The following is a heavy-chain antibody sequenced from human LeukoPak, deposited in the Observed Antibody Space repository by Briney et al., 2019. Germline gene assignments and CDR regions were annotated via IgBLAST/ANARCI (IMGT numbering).Heavy chain of an antibody. D-gene: IGHD3-10*01. CDR3: AGGGVPGTFDY. V-gene: IGHV4-30-2*01. Sequence: SQTLSLTCAVSGGSISSGGYSWSWIRQPPGKGLEWIGYINHSGSTYYNPSLKSRVTISVDRSKNQFSLKLSSVTAADTAVYYCAGGGVPGTFDYWGQGTLVTVSS. J-gene: IGHJ4*02. CDR1: GGSISSGGYS. CDR2: INHSGST.